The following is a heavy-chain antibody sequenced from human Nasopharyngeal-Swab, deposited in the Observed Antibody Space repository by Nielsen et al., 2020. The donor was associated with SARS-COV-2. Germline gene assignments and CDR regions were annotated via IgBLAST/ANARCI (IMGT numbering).Heavy chain of an antibody. V-gene: IGHV3-48*01. CDR2: ISSSSSTI. J-gene: IGHJ4*02. D-gene: IGHD3-22*01. CDR3: ARADRITMIVVAIDY. Sequence: GGSLRLSCAASGFTFSSYSMNWVRQAPGKGLEWVSYISSSSSTIYYADSVEGRFTISRDNAKNSLYLQMNSLRAEDTAVYYCARADRITMIVVAIDYWGQGTLVTVSS. CDR1: GFTFSSYS.